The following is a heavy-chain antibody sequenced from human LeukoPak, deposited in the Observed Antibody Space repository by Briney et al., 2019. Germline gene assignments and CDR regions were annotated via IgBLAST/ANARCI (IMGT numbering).Heavy chain of an antibody. D-gene: IGHD2-2*03. CDR3: ARAHRPGYCSSTSCYPGAR. Sequence: GGSLRLSCAASGFTFSSYSMNWVRQAPGKGLEWVSSISSSSSYIYYADSVKGRFTISRDNAKNSLYLQMNSLRAEDTAVYYCARAHRPGYCSSTSCYPGARWGQGTLVTVSS. CDR2: ISSSSSYI. CDR1: GFTFSSYS. V-gene: IGHV3-21*01. J-gene: IGHJ4*02.